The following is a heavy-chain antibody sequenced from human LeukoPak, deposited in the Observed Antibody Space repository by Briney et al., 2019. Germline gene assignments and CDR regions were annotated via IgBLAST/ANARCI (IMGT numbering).Heavy chain of an antibody. V-gene: IGHV4-34*01. D-gene: IGHD6-13*01. CDR2: INHSGST. J-gene: IGHJ4*02. CDR1: GVSFSGYY. CDR3: ARVARYSSSLDY. Sequence: SETLSLTCAVYGVSFSGYYWSWIRQPPGKGLEWIGEINHSGSTNYNPSLKSRVTISVDTSKNQFSLKLSSMTAADTAVYYCARVARYSSSLDYWGQGTLVTVSS.